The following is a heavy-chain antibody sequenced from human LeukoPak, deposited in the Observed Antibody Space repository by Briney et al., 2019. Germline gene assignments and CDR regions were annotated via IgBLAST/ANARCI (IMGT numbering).Heavy chain of an antibody. J-gene: IGHJ6*02. CDR1: GGSITNSYYYY. CDR3: ARDVVVVPAAIHYGMDV. V-gene: IGHV4-39*02. D-gene: IGHD2-2*01. Sequence: SETLSLTCTVSGGSITNSYYYYWGWIRQPPGKGLEWIGSIYYNGNTYYNSSLESRVTISIDTSKNHFSLNLTSVTAADTAVYYCARDVVVVPAAIHYGMDVWGQGTTVTVSS. CDR2: IYYNGNT.